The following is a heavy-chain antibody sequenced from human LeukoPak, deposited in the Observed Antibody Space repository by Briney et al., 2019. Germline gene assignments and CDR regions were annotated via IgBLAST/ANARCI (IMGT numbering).Heavy chain of an antibody. Sequence: GGSLRLSCAAPGFTFSSYSMNWVRQAPGKGLEWVSSISSSSSYIYYADSVKGRFTISRDNAKNSLYLQMNSLRAEDSSVYYCARPTTATTISADAFDIWGQGTMVTVSS. V-gene: IGHV3-21*01. CDR2: ISSSSSYI. CDR3: ARPTTATTISADAFDI. CDR1: GFTFSSYS. D-gene: IGHD4-17*01. J-gene: IGHJ3*02.